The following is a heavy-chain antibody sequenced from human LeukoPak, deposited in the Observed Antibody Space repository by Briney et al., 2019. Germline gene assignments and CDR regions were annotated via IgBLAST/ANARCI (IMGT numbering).Heavy chain of an antibody. V-gene: IGHV4-34*01. CDR2: INHSGST. CDR1: GRSFSGYY. D-gene: IGHD3-16*02. J-gene: IGHJ4*02. Sequence: PSETLSLTCAVYGRSFSGYYWSWIRQPPGKGLEWIGEINHSGSTNYNPSLKSRVTISVDTSKNQFSLKLSSVTAADTAVYYCARSHDHLWGNYPDYWGQGTLVTVSS. CDR3: ARSHDHLWGNYPDY.